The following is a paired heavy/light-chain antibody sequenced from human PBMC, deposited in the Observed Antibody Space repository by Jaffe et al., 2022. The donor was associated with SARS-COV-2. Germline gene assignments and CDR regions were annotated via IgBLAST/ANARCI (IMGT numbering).Heavy chain of an antibody. V-gene: IGHV3-7*01. Sequence: EVQLVESGGGLVQPGGSLRLSCAASGFSFSNSWMGWVRQTPGKGLEWVANIRPDGRRIYYVDSVKGRFTIARDNAKRSLFLQMKSLRAEDTAIYYCARHGSWSFNSWGQGTLVTVSS. CDR3: ARHGSWSFNS. J-gene: IGHJ4*02. D-gene: IGHD6-13*01. CDR2: IRPDGRRI. CDR1: GFSFSNSW.
Light chain of an antibody. CDR3: QQTYSIPWT. V-gene: IGKV1-39*01. CDR1: QNSNTY. CDR2: AAS. J-gene: IGKJ1*01. Sequence: DIQMTQSPSSLSASVGDRVTITCRASQNSNTYLNWYQQKPGRAPKLLIYAASTVESGVPPRFSGSGSGTDFTLTINSLQPEDSATYFCQQTYSIPWTFGQGTKVEIK.